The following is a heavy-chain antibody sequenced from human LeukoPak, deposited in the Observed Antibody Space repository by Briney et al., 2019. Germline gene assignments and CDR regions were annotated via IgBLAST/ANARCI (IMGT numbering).Heavy chain of an antibody. CDR3: ARARLHHNYGSGTNFDY. CDR2: IYTSEST. Sequence: SETLSLTCSVSGGSISSSNYYWSWIRQPAGKGLEWIGRIYTSESTNYNPSLKSRVTISVDTSRNQFSLQLNSVTPEDTAVYYCARARLHHNYGSGTNFDYWGQGTLVTVSS. CDR1: GGSISSSNYY. V-gene: IGHV4-61*02. J-gene: IGHJ4*02. D-gene: IGHD3-10*01.